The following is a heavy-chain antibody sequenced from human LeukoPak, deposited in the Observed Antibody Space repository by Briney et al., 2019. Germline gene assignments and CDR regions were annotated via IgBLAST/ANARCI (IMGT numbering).Heavy chain of an antibody. CDR2: SNSDGSST. J-gene: IGHJ4*02. V-gene: IGHV3-74*01. D-gene: IGHD3-10*01. CDR1: GFSFSSYW. Sequence: GSLRLSCAASGFSFSSYWMHWVRQAPGKGLVWVSRSNSDGSSTSYVDSVRGRFTISRDNAKNTLYLQMNSLRAEDTAVYYCASVGAPGYWGQGTLVTVSS. CDR3: ASVGAPGY.